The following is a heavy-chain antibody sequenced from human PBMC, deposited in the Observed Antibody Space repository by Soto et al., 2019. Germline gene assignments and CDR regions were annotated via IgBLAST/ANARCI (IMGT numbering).Heavy chain of an antibody. V-gene: IGHV3-21*01. J-gene: IGHJ4*01. CDR3: APRSAPYCFDY. CDR1: GLTFSSYS. CDR2: ISSSSSYI. Sequence: GCLSISCAASGLTFSSYSLNWVRQAPGKGLEWVSSISSSSSYIYYADSVKGRFTISRDNAKNSLYLQMNSLRAEDTAVYYCAPRSAPYCFDYWGHVPLVTVS.